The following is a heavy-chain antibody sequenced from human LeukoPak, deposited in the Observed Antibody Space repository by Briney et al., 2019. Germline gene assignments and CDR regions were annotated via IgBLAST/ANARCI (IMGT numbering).Heavy chain of an antibody. CDR2: INPNSGGT. V-gene: IGHV1-2*02. CDR1: GYTFTGYY. D-gene: IGHD3-3*01. Sequence: ASVKVSCKASGYTFTGYYMHWVRQAPGQGLEWMGWINPNSGGTNYAQKFQGRVTMTRDTSISTAYMELSRLTSDDTAVYYCARASITIFGVVSPLDYWGQGTPVTVSS. CDR3: ARASITIFGVVSPLDY. J-gene: IGHJ4*02.